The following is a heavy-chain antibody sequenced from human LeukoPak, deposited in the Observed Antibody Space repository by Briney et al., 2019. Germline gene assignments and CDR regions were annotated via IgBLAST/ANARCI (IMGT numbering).Heavy chain of an antibody. D-gene: IGHD3-16*02. CDR1: GFTFSNYG. CDR3: ARTSYDYVWGSYRLFDY. Sequence: GGSLRLSCAASGFTFSNYGFHWVRQAPGRGLEWVAVIWSDGSKKYYADSVKGRFIISRDDSKSTMYLQMNSLRAEDTAVYYCARTSYDYVWGSYRLFDYWGQGTLVTVSS. CDR2: IWSDGSKK. J-gene: IGHJ4*02. V-gene: IGHV3-33*01.